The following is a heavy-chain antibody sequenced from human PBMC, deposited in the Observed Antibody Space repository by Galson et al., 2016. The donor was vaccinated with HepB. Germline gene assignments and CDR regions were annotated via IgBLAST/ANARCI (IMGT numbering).Heavy chain of an antibody. V-gene: IGHV4-34*08. J-gene: IGHJ4*02. Sequence: SETLSLTCGVDGLTFTGYSWSWMRQPPGKGLEWIGEIHHSGSTNYNPSLASRGSFAVDTSKKQFSLNLTSVTAADTAVYYCAAFLWGAYRPYLDFWSQGSLVAVSS. CDR3: AAFLWGAYRPYLDF. D-gene: IGHD3-16*02. CDR1: GLTFTGYS. CDR2: IHHSGST.